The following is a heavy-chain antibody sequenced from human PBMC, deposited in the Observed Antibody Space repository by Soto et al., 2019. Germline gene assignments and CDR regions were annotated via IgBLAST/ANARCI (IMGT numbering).Heavy chain of an antibody. CDR2: TYYRSKWYN. CDR3: ARTDDDYSNHEPPEYYFDY. J-gene: IGHJ4*02. Sequence: QSQTLSLTCAISGDSVSSNSAAWNWIRQSPSRGLEWLGRTYYRSKWYNDYAVSVKSRITINPDTSKNQFSLQLNSVTPEDTAVYYCARTDDDYSNHEPPEYYFDYWGQGTLVTVSS. V-gene: IGHV6-1*01. D-gene: IGHD4-4*01. CDR1: GDSVSSNSAA.